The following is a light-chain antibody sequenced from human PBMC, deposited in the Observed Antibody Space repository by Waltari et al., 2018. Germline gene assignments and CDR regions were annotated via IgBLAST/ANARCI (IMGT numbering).Light chain of an antibody. CDR2: HTS. V-gene: IGKV3-20*01. J-gene: IGKJ1*01. CDR3: QHYKNLPVS. Sequence: IVFTQSPGTLSLSPGERATPSCRASQSVSIYLAWYQQKPGQAPRLLIYHTSTRATGIPDRFSGSGSGTDFSLTISGLEPEDFAVYYCQHYKNLPVSFGQGTRVEIK. CDR1: QSVSIY.